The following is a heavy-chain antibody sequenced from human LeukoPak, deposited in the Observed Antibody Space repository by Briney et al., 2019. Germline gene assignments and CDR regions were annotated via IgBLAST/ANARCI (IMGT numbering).Heavy chain of an antibody. D-gene: IGHD5-12*01. J-gene: IGHJ4*02. CDR1: GFIVSSYG. Sequence: GGTLRLSCAASGFIVSSYGMNWVRQAPGKGLEWVSAIVGSDGRTYYADSVKGRFTISRDSSKNTLYLQMNSLRAEDTAVYYCARGPSGYHNTGGQGTLVTVSS. CDR3: ARGPSGYHNT. CDR2: IVGSDGRT. V-gene: IGHV3-23*01.